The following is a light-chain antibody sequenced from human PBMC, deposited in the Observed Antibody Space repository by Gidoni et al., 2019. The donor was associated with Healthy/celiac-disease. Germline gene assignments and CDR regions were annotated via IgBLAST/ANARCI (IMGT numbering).Light chain of an antibody. V-gene: IGKV2-28*01. CDR2: SGS. CDR3: MQALQTPFT. Sequence: MVMTQYTLCKPVTPGEPASISCRSSQSLLHRNGYNYLDCHLQKPGQSPQLLIYSGSNRAPGVPDRFSGSGSGTDFTLKISSVEAEDVGVYYCMQALQTPFTFGPGTKVDIK. J-gene: IGKJ3*01. CDR1: QSLLHRNGYNY.